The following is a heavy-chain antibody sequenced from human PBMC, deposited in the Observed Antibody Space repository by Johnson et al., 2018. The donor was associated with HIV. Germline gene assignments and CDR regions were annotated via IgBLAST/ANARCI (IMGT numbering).Heavy chain of an antibody. V-gene: IGHV3-11*04. CDR2: ISSSGSTI. Sequence: QVQLVESGGGLVQPGGSLRLSCAASGFIVSGYYMTWVRQGPGKGLEWVSYISSSGSTIYYADSVKGRFTISRDNAKNSLYLQMNRLRADDPAVYYCAREKQWLGAGGPSDAFDIWGQGTMVTVSS. CDR1: GFIVSGYY. CDR3: AREKQWLGAGGPSDAFDI. D-gene: IGHD6-19*01. J-gene: IGHJ3*02.